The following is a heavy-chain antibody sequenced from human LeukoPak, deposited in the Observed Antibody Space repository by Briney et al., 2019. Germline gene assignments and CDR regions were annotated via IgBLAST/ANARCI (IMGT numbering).Heavy chain of an antibody. J-gene: IGHJ5*01. CDR1: GFTFSAYT. V-gene: IGHV3-30*01. CDR3: VRDPMGIMVRGVTNWFDS. Sequence: GGSLRPSCAASGFTFSAYTMHWVRQAPGKGLGWVAVTSYDGSNKYSADSVKGRFTISRDNSKNTLYLQMNSLRAEDTAVYYCVRDPMGIMVRGVTNWFDSWGQGTLVTVSS. D-gene: IGHD3-10*01. CDR2: TSYDGSNK.